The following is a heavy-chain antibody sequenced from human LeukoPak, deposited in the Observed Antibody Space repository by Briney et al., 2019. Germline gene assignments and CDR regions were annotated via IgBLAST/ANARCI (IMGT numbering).Heavy chain of an antibody. CDR1: GGSISSSSYY. CDR3: ARDPWMATGNRFDP. V-gene: IGHV4-39*07. D-gene: IGHD5-24*01. Sequence: SETLSLTCTVSGGSISSSSYYWGWIRQPPGKGLEWIGSIYYSGSTCYNPSLKSRVTISVDTSKNQFSLKLSSVTAADTAVYYCARDPWMATGNRFDPWGQGTLVTVSS. J-gene: IGHJ5*02. CDR2: IYYSGST.